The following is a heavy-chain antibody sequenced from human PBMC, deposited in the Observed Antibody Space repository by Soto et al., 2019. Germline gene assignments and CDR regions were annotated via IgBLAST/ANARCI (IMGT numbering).Heavy chain of an antibody. CDR3: AREKGAGTYMGFDY. D-gene: IGHD3-10*01. CDR2: IYHTGST. CDR1: GGSISTNNW. J-gene: IGHJ4*02. V-gene: IGHV4-4*02. Sequence: QVQLQESGPGLVKPSGTLSLTCAVSGGSISTNNWWSWVRQPPGKGLEWIGEIYHTGSTNYNPSLKSRVAMSVDKSKNQFSLNLNSVTAADTAVYYCAREKGAGTYMGFDYWGQGTLVTVSS.